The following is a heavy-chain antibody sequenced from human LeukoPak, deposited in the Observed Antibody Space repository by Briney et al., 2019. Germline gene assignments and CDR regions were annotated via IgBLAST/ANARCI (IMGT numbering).Heavy chain of an antibody. CDR2: ISSSGSTI. J-gene: IGHJ4*02. D-gene: IGHD2-2*02. CDR1: GFTFSSYS. CDR3: ARDTADIVVVPAAIGFDS. V-gene: IGHV3-48*02. Sequence: GGSLRLSCAASGFTFSSYSMNWVRQAPGKGLEWVSYISSSGSTIYYADSVKGRFTISRDNAKNSLYQQMNSLRDEDTAVYYCARDTADIVVVPAAIGFDSWGQGTLVTVSS.